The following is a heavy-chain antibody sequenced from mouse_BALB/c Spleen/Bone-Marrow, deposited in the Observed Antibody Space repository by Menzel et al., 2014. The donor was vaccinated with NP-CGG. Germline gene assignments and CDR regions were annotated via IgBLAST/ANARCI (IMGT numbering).Heavy chain of an antibody. D-gene: IGHD2-1*01. Sequence: LQQSGSELVRPGASVKLSCRASGYTFTTYWMHWVKQRHGQGLEWIGNIYPGSGNANYDEKFKSRGTLTVDTSSSTAYMHLSSLTSEDSAVYYCTRWNGNYEGFAYWGQGTLVTVSA. CDR1: GYTFTTYW. CDR3: TRWNGNYEGFAY. V-gene: IGHV1S22*01. CDR2: IYPGSGNA. J-gene: IGHJ3*01.